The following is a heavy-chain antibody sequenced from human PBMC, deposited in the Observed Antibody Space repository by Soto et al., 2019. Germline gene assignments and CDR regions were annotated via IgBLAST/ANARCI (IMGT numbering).Heavy chain of an antibody. CDR3: ARDDLFTGSGWPVDY. V-gene: IGHV1-18*01. J-gene: IGHJ4*02. Sequence: QVHLVQSGAEVKKPGASVKVSCKASGYTFTSYGISWVRQAPGQGLEWMGWISAYNGNTNYAQKLQGRVTMTTDTSTSTAYMELRSLRSDDTAVYYCARDDLFTGSGWPVDYWGQGTLVTVSS. CDR1: GYTFTSYG. D-gene: IGHD6-19*01. CDR2: ISAYNGNT.